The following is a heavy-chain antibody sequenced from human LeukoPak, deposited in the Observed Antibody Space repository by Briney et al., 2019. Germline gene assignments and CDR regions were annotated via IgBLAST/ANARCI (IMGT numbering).Heavy chain of an antibody. CDR1: GGSFSGYY. J-gene: IGHJ4*02. Sequence: SSETLSLTCGVYGGSFSGYYWNWIRQPPGKGLEWIGEITHGGSTNYNPSLKSRLTISVDTSKNQFSLKLSSVTAADTAVYYCAARSIAASGRPYDYWGQGTLVTVSS. V-gene: IGHV4-34*01. CDR2: ITHGGST. D-gene: IGHD6-13*01. CDR3: AARSIAASGRPYDY.